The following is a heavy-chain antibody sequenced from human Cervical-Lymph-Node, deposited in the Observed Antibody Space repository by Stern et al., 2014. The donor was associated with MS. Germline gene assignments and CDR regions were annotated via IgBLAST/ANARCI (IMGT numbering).Heavy chain of an antibody. CDR2: INPGFGTT. V-gene: IGHV1-69*06. Sequence: VQLVESGAEVKKPVSSVKVSCKASRDTFSHYALSWVRQAPGQGLEWMGGINPGFGTTSYTEKFQGRVTITADTSTNIAYMELRNLRFEDTAVYFCARDQGDYGSGSEDSWFDPWGQGTLVTVSS. J-gene: IGHJ5*02. CDR1: RDTFSHYA. D-gene: IGHD3-10*01. CDR3: ARDQGDYGSGSEDSWFDP.